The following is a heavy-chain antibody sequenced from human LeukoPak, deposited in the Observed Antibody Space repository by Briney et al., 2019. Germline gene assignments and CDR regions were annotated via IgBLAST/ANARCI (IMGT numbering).Heavy chain of an antibody. D-gene: IGHD3-22*01. CDR3: AKSGPQENYYDSSFDY. V-gene: IGHV3-9*01. Sequence: SGGSLRLSCAASGFTFDDYAMHWVRQAPGKGLEWVSGISWNSGSIGYADSVKGRFTISRDNAKNSLYLQMNSLRAEDTALYYCAKSGPQENYYDSSFDYWGQGTLVTVSS. CDR1: GFTFDDYA. CDR2: ISWNSGSI. J-gene: IGHJ4*02.